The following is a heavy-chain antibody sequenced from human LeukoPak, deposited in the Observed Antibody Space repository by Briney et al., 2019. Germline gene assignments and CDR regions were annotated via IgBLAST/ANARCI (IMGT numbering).Heavy chain of an antibody. V-gene: IGHV3-21*01. J-gene: IGHJ4*02. CDR1: GFTFSSYS. D-gene: IGHD2-15*01. Sequence: GGSLRLSCAASGFTFSSYSMNWVRQAPGKGLEWVSSISSSSSYIYYADSVKGRFTISRDNAKNSLYLQMNSLRAEDTAVYYCARDRLYCSGGSCYFDYWGQGTLVTVSS. CDR3: ARDRLYCSGGSCYFDY. CDR2: ISSSSSYI.